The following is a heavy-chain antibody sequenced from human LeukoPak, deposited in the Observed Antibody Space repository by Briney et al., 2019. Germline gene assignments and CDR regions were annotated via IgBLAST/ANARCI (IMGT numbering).Heavy chain of an antibody. CDR1: GFTFSRYS. D-gene: IGHD1-26*01. CDR3: ARGGDYSGWFDP. V-gene: IGHV3-48*01. CDR2: ISTSSSTI. J-gene: IGHJ5*02. Sequence: GGSLRLSCAASGFTFSRYSMNWVRQAPGKGLEWVSYISTSSSTIYYADSVKGRFTISRDNAKNSLYLQMNYLRAEDTAVYYCARGGDYSGWFDPWGRGTLVTVSS.